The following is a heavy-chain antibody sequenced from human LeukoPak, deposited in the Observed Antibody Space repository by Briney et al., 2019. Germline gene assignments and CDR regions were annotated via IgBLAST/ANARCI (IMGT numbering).Heavy chain of an antibody. Sequence: GGSLRLSCAAPGFTFSSYSMNWVRQAPGKGLEWVSSISSSSSYIYYADSVKGRFTISRDNAKNSLYLQMNSLRAEDTAVYYCARDGDYDSSHFDYWGQGTLVTVSS. J-gene: IGHJ4*02. CDR1: GFTFSSYS. D-gene: IGHD3-22*01. CDR2: ISSSSSYI. V-gene: IGHV3-21*01. CDR3: ARDGDYDSSHFDY.